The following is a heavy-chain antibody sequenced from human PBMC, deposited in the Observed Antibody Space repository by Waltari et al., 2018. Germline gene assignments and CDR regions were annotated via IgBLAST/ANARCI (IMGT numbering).Heavy chain of an antibody. D-gene: IGHD3-10*01. J-gene: IGHJ6*02. CDR2: IYSDSSS. CDR3: ARAWGVARPYGMDV. Sequence: EAQLVDSGGGLIQPGGSVRLACAATGFSVRGNFMTWARQAPGKGLEWVSVIYSDSSSYYADSVKGRFTISRDNSKNTLYFQMNSLRAEDTAVYYCARAWGVARPYGMDVWGQGTTVTVSS. CDR1: GFSVRGNF. V-gene: IGHV3-53*01.